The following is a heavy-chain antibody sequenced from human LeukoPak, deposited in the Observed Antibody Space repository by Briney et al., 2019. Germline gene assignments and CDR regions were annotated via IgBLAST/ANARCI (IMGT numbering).Heavy chain of an antibody. CDR3: ARGGFLTYYDFWSGSVYYMDV. CDR2: IYTSGST. V-gene: IGHV4-4*07. J-gene: IGHJ6*03. D-gene: IGHD3-3*01. CDR1: GGSISSYY. Sequence: PSDTLSLTCTVSGGSISSYYWSWIRQPAGKGLEWIGRIYTSGSTNYNPSLKSRVTMSVDTSKNQFSLKLSSVTAADTAVYYCARGGFLTYYDFWSGSVYYMDVWGKGTTVTVSS.